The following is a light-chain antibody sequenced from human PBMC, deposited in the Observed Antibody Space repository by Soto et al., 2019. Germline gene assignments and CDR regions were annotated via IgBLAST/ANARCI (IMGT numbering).Light chain of an antibody. CDR2: EVS. J-gene: IGLJ2*01. V-gene: IGLV2-14*01. Sequence: QSVLTQPASVSGSPGQSITISCTGTSSDIGAYKYVSWYQQHPGRAPKLMIYEVSTRPSGVSNRFSGSRSGNTASLGISGLQAGDEADYYCSSYTSSSTVVFGGGTKLTVL. CDR3: SSYTSSSTVV. CDR1: SSDIGAYKY.